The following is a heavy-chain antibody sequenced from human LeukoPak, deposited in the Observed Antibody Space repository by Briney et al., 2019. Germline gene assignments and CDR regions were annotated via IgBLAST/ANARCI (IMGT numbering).Heavy chain of an antibody. CDR1: GGSISSGSHY. CDR2: IYTSGST. CDR3: ARGSPTYLEWLSTFDY. D-gene: IGHD3-3*01. V-gene: IGHV4-61*02. J-gene: IGHJ4*02. Sequence: SETLSLTCTVSGGSISSGSHYWSWIRQPAGKGLEWIGRIYTSGSTNYHPSLKSRVTISVDTSKNQFSLKLSSVTAADTAVYYCARGSPTYLEWLSTFDYWGQGTLVTVSS.